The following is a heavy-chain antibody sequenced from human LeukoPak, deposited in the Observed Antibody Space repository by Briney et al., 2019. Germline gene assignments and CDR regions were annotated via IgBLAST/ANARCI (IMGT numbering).Heavy chain of an antibody. D-gene: IGHD7-27*01. V-gene: IGHV4-4*07. J-gene: IGHJ6*02. CDR2: ISASGST. Sequence: SETLSLTCTVSGGSITNNWSWIRQPAGKGLEWIGRISASGSTNYNPSLKTRVTMSIDTSKNQFSLRLNSVTAADTAVYYCARGSWVCGMDVWGQGTTVIVSS. CDR3: ARGSWVCGMDV. CDR1: GGSITNN.